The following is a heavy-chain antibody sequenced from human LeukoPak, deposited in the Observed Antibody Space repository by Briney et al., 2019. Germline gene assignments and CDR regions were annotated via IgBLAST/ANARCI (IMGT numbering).Heavy chain of an antibody. CDR2: ISYDGSNK. D-gene: IGHD3-3*01. J-gene: IGHJ4*02. V-gene: IGHV3-30-3*01. CDR1: GFIFSDYY. CDR3: ARTWYYDFWSGHDY. Sequence: QAGGSLRLSCAASGFIFSDYYMSWIRQAPGKGLEWVAVISYDGSNKYYADSVKGRFTISRDNSKNTLYLQMNSLRAEDTAVYYCARTWYYDFWSGHDYWGQGTLVTVSS.